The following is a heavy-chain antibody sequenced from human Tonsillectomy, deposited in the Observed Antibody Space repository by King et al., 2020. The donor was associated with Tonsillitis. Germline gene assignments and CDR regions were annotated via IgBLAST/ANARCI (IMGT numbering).Heavy chain of an antibody. CDR1: GYTLTELS. CDR2: FDPEDGET. Sequence: QLVQSGAEVKKPGASVKVSCKVSGYTLTELSMHWVRQAPGKGLEWMGGFDPEDGETIYAQKFQGRITMTEDTSTDTAYMELSSLGSEDSAVYYCATGGLGELSLKGQDAFDSWGQGTMVTVSS. V-gene: IGHV1-24*01. CDR3: ATGGLGELSLKGQDAFDS. D-gene: IGHD3-16*02. J-gene: IGHJ3*02.